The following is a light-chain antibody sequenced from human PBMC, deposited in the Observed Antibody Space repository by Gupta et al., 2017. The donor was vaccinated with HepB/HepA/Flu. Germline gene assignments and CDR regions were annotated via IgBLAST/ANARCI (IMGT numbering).Light chain of an antibody. Sequence: QSVLPQPPSVSGAPGQRVTISCTGSSSNIGAGYAVHWYQQVPGTAPKLLIYGDSNRPSGVPDRFSGSKSGTSASLAITGLQAEEEADYYCQSYDGSLGGSRVFGGGTKLTVL. CDR2: GDS. CDR1: SSNIGAGYA. V-gene: IGLV1-40*01. J-gene: IGLJ3*02. CDR3: QSYDGSLGGSRV.